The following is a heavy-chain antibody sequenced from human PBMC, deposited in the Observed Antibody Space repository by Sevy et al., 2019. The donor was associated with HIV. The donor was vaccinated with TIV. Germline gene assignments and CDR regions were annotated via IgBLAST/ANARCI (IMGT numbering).Heavy chain of an antibody. Sequence: ASVKVSCKVSGYTLTELSMHWVRQAPGKGLEWMGGFDPEDGETIYAQKFQGRVTMTEATSTDTAYMELSSLRSEDTAVYYCATGAITMIVGYYGMDVWGQGTTVTVSS. CDR1: GYTLTELS. J-gene: IGHJ6*02. CDR2: FDPEDGET. CDR3: ATGAITMIVGYYGMDV. D-gene: IGHD3-22*01. V-gene: IGHV1-24*01.